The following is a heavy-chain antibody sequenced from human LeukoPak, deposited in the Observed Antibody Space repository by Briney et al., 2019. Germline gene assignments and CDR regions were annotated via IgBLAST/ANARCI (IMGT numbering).Heavy chain of an antibody. D-gene: IGHD3-22*01. CDR2: IYSAGST. J-gene: IGHJ4*02. V-gene: IGHV3-66*02. Sequence: GGSLRLSCAASGFTVSNNYMSWVRQAPGKGLEWASLIYSAGSTYYADSVKGRFTISRDISKNTLYLQMDSLRAEDTALYYCARLIDTSGYYYVVWDYWGQGTLVTVSS. CDR3: ARLIDTSGYYYVVWDY. CDR1: GFTVSNNY.